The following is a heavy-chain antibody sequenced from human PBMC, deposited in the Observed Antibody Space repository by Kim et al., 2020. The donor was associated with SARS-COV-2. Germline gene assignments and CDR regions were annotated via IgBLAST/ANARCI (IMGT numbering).Heavy chain of an antibody. CDR3: ARKDRLTHAFDI. J-gene: IGHJ3*02. V-gene: IGHV6-1*01. D-gene: IGHD6-25*01. Sequence: DYAVSVKSRITINPDTSKNQFSLQLNSVTPEDTAVYYCARKDRLTHAFDIWGQGTMVTVSS.